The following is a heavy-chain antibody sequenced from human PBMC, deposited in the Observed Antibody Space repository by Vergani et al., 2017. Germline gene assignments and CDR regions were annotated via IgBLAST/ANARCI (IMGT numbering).Heavy chain of an antibody. V-gene: IGHV3-21*01. J-gene: IGHJ6*02. CDR1: GFTFSSYS. Sequence: EVQLVESGGGLVKPGGSLRLSCAASGFTFSSYSMNWVRQAPGKGLEWVSSISSSSSYIYYADSVKGRFTISRDNAKNSLYLQMNSLRAEDTAVYYCARSSVVPAARVLNYYYYGMDVWGQGTTVTVSS. CDR3: ARSSVVPAARVLNYYYYGMDV. CDR2: ISSSSSYI. D-gene: IGHD2-2*01.